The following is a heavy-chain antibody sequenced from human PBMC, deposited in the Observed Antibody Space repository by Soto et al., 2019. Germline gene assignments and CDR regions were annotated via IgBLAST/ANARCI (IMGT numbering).Heavy chain of an antibody. CDR3: ARGGQDFWSGPFDY. D-gene: IGHD3-3*01. CDR1: GGSISNYY. CDR2: IDTSGST. Sequence: QGQLQESGPGLVKPSETLSLTCTVSGGSISNYYCNWIRQPAGKGLEWIGRIDTSGSTNYNPSLKSRVTMSADTSKQEFSLKLSSVTAADTALYYCARGGQDFWSGPFDYWGRGALVTVSS. J-gene: IGHJ4*02. V-gene: IGHV4-4*07.